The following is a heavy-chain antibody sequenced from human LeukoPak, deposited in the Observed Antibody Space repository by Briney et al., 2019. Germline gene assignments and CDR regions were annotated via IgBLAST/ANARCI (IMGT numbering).Heavy chain of an antibody. Sequence: PSETLSLTCTVSGGSISNYYWSWIRQPPGKGLECIGYIYYSGTTNYNPSLKSRVTISVDTSKNQFSLKLSSVIAADTAVYYCARHGGYSSPYLHWGQGTLVTVSS. D-gene: IGHD6-13*01. J-gene: IGHJ1*01. V-gene: IGHV4-59*08. CDR3: ARHGGYSSPYLH. CDR1: GGSISNYY. CDR2: IYYSGTT.